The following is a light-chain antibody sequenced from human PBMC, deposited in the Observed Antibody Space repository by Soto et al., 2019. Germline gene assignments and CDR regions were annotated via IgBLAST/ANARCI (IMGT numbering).Light chain of an antibody. J-gene: IGKJ4*01. CDR2: DAS. CDR1: HDVSRN. V-gene: IGKV1-33*01. Sequence: DIQMTQSPSSLSASEGDRVTITCQSSHDVSRNLNWFQQKPGDAPQLLIYDASNLERGVPSRFSGSGSGTDFTLTISSLQPEDVATYYGKQYNSMLSFGGGTEVEIK. CDR3: KQYNSMLS.